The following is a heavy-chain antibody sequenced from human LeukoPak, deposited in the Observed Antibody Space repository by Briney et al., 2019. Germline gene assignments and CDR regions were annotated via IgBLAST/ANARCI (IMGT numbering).Heavy chain of an antibody. CDR3: ARGGYNYGDFDY. J-gene: IGHJ4*02. D-gene: IGHD5-24*01. CDR1: GFTFTNYY. Sequence: ASVKVSCKASGFTFTNYYLHWVRQAPGQGLESVGLINPSGGGTSYAQKFRGRVTMTRDTSASTVYMELSSQRSEDTAVYYCARGGYNYGDFDYWGQGTLVTVSS. V-gene: IGHV1-46*01. CDR2: INPSGGGT.